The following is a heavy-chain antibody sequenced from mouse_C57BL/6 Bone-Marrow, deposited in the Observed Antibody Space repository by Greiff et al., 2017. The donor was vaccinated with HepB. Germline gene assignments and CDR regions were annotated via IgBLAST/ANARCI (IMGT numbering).Heavy chain of an antibody. CDR3: ARHGDYGSSYWYFDV. CDR1: GFTFSDYY. J-gene: IGHJ1*03. D-gene: IGHD1-1*01. CDR2: ISNGGGST. V-gene: IGHV5-12*01. Sequence: EVKLVESGGGLVQPGGSLKLSCAASGFTFSDYYMYWVRQTPEKRLEWVAYISNGGGSTYYPDTVKGRFPISRDNAKNTLYLQMSRLKSEDTAMYYCARHGDYGSSYWYFDVWGTGTTVTVSS.